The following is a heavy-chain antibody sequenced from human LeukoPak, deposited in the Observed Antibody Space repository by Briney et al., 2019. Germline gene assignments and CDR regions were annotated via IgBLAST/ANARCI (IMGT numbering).Heavy chain of an antibody. CDR1: GFTFSNAW. Sequence: GGSLRLSCAASGFTFSNAWMSWVRQAPGKGLEWVGRIKSKTDGWTTDYAAPVKGRFTISRDDSKNTLYLQMNSLKTEDTAVYYCTTDIVVVPAAIYLYYFDYWGQGTLVTVSS. CDR2: IKSKTDGWTT. D-gene: IGHD2-2*01. J-gene: IGHJ4*02. V-gene: IGHV3-15*01. CDR3: TTDIVVVPAAIYLYYFDY.